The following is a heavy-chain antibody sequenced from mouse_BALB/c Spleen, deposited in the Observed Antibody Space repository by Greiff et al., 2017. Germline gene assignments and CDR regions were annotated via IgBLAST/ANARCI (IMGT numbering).Heavy chain of an antibody. J-gene: IGHJ4*01. CDR1: GFNIKDYY. CDR2: IDPENGDT. D-gene: IGHD2-4*01. Sequence: QLKQSGAELVRSGASVKLSCTASGFNIKDYYMHWVKQRPEQGLEWIGWIDPENGDTEYAPKFQGKATMTADTSSNTAYLQLSSLTSEDTAVYYCNALGSTMITTDAMDYWGQGTSVTVSS. CDR3: NALGSTMITTDAMDY. V-gene: IGHV14-4*02.